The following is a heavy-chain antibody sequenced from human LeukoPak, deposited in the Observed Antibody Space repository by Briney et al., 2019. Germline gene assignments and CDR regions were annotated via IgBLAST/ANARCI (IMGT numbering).Heavy chain of an antibody. J-gene: IGHJ6*02. CDR1: GYRFTDYW. CDR2: IYPGDSDT. CDR3: ARGAAGTTPDYYYFGLDV. D-gene: IGHD1-7*01. Sequence: GESLKISCKGSGYRFTDYWIGWVRQMPGKGLEWRGIIYPGDSDTRYSPSFQGQVTISADKSIHTAHLPWSSLKASDTAMYYCARGAAGTTPDYYYFGLDVWGQGTTVRVSS. V-gene: IGHV5-51*01.